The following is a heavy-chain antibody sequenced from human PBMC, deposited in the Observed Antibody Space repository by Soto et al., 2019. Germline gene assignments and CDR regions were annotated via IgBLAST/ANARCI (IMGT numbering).Heavy chain of an antibody. V-gene: IGHV1-18*04. D-gene: IGHD4-4*01. CDR3: ARCFIAVTNTWSAPAD. Sequence: ASVKVSCKASGYTFNSNGISWVRQAPVQVLEWMVCISAYSGNSNYAQKFQGRVTMTTDTSTTTAFMALRSLTSDETAVYYCARCFIAVTNTWSAPADWGQGTLVTVSS. J-gene: IGHJ4*02. CDR1: GYTFNSNG. CDR2: ISAYSGNS.